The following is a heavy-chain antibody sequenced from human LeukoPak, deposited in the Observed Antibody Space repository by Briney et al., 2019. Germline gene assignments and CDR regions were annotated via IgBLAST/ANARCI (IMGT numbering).Heavy chain of an antibody. CDR1: GFTFDDYA. CDR3: AKGGSYDQLYY. CDR2: ISWNSGSI. V-gene: IGHV3-9*01. D-gene: IGHD2-2*01. J-gene: IGHJ4*02. Sequence: GGSLRLSCAASGFTFDDYAMHWVRQAPGKGLEWVSGISWNSGSIGYADSVKGRFTISRDNAKNSLYLQMNSLRAEDTALYYCAKGGSYDQLYYWGQGTLVTVSS.